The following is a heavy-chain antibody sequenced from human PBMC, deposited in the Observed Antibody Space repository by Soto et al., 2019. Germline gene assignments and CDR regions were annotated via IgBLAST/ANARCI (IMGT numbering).Heavy chain of an antibody. J-gene: IGHJ4*02. CDR1: GFTFSSYG. Sequence: SLRLSCAASGFTFSSYGMHWVRQAPGKGLDRVAVISYEGSNKYYADSLKGRFTISRDNSKNTPYLQMNNLRAEDPAVNSCAKDGSSYGYGGDYWGQGTLVTVSS. CDR3: AKDGSSYGYGGDY. V-gene: IGHV3-30*18. CDR2: ISYEGSNK. D-gene: IGHD5-18*01.